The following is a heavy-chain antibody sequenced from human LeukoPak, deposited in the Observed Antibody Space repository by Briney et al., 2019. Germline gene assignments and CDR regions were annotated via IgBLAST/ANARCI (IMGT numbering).Heavy chain of an antibody. V-gene: IGHV1-18*01. CDR3: ARVGYQLLLPNNLDY. CDR2: ISAYNGNT. CDR1: GYTFTSYG. D-gene: IGHD2-2*01. J-gene: IGHJ4*02. Sequence: ASVKVSCKASGYTFTSYGISWVRQAPGQGLEWMGWISAYNGNTNYAQKLQGRVTMTTDTSTSTAYMELRSLRSDDTAVYYCARVGYQLLLPNNLDYWGQGTLATVSS.